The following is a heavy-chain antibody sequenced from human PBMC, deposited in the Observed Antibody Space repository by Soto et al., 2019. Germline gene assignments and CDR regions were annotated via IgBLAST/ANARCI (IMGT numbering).Heavy chain of an antibody. CDR3: ARRGAAADPVDY. CDR1: GGSFSGYY. Sequence: SETLSLTCAVYGGSFSGYYWSWIRQPPGKGLEWIGEINHSGSTNYNPSLKSRVTISVDTSKNQFSLKLSSVTAADTAVYYCARRGAAADPVDYWGQGTLVTVSS. V-gene: IGHV4-34*01. J-gene: IGHJ4*02. CDR2: INHSGST. D-gene: IGHD6-13*01.